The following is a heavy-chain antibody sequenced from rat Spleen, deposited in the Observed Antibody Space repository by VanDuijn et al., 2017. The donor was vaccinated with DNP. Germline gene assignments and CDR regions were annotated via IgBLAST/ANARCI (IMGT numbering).Heavy chain of an antibody. CDR2: IKAKSNNYAT. Sequence: EVQVLESGGGLVQPGNSLKLSCATSGFTFSATWMYWYRQFPEKRLEWVARIKAKSNNYATDYTESVKGRFTISRDDSKSSIYLQMNNLKEEDTAIYYCSYYYSGHHYWGQGVMVTVSS. CDR1: GFTFSATW. D-gene: IGHD1-1*01. V-gene: IGHV6-6*01. CDR3: SYYYSGHHY. J-gene: IGHJ2*01.